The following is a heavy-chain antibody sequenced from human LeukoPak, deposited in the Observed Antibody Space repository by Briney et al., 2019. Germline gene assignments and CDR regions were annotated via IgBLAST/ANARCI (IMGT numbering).Heavy chain of an antibody. CDR1: GGSISSGGYS. J-gene: IGHJ6*02. CDR2: IYHSGST. CDR3: ARGLHSTSRSLDV. V-gene: IGHV4-30-2*01. Sequence: SQTLSLTCAVSGGSISSGGYSGSWIRQPPGKGLEGIGYIYHSGSTYYNPSLKSRVTISVDRSKNQFSLKLSSVTAADTAVYYCARGLHSTSRSLDVWGQGTTVTVSS. D-gene: IGHD5/OR15-5a*01.